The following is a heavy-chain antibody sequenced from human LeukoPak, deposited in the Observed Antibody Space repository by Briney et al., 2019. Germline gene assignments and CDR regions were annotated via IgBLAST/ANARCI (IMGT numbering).Heavy chain of an antibody. J-gene: IGHJ4*02. Sequence: SETLSLTCNVSGGSISTSSYYWGWIRQSPGKGLEWIGYISYGENVEYNASLKSRVTISVDSSENQFSLKLSSVTAADTAVYYCARHQGRGFCGGDCFDYWGQGTLVTVS. CDR3: ARHQGRGFCGGDCFDY. V-gene: IGHV4-39*01. CDR1: GGSISTSSYY. D-gene: IGHD2-21*01. CDR2: ISYGENV.